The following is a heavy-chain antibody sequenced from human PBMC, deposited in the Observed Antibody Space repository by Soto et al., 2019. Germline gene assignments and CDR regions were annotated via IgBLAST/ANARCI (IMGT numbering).Heavy chain of an antibody. V-gene: IGHV4-59*01. Sequence: SGTLSLTRPVSGGSSNNNYWSCIRHSPGRGLEWIGCSYYRRTTKDTPSPISRVTISIGASKPQFSLRLRSVTAADTAVYYWARRQDWNYLVDKWGPGILVTVS. J-gene: IGHJ4*02. CDR3: ARRQDWNYLVDK. CDR1: GGSSNNNY. CDR2: SYYRRTT. D-gene: IGHD1-7*01.